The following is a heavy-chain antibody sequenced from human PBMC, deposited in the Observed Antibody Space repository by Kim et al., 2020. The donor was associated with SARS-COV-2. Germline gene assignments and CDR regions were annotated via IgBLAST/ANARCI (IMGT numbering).Heavy chain of an antibody. V-gene: IGHV1-46*01. Sequence: ASVKVSCKASGYTFTSYYMHWVRQAPGQGLEWMGIINPSGGSTSYAQKFQGRATMTRDTSTSTVYMELSSLRSEDTAVYYCARTSIAAAGFDPWGQGTLVTVSS. D-gene: IGHD6-13*01. CDR3: ARTSIAAAGFDP. J-gene: IGHJ5*02. CDR2: INPSGGST. CDR1: GYTFTSYY.